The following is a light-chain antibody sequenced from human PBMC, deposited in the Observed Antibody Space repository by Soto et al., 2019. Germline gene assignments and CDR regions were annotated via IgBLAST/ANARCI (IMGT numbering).Light chain of an antibody. CDR3: QQYNSYSPT. CDR2: KAS. Sequence: DIQMTQSPSTLSASVGDRVTITCRASQSISSWLAWYQQKPGKAPKLLIYKASSLQSGVPSRFSGSGSGTDFTLTISSLHPDDFATYYCQQYNSYSPTFGQGTKVDIK. CDR1: QSISSW. V-gene: IGKV1-5*03. J-gene: IGKJ1*01.